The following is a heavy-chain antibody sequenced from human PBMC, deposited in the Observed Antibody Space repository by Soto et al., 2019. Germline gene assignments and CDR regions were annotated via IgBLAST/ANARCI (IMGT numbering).Heavy chain of an antibody. CDR2: IYSGGST. CDR1: GFTVSSNY. Sequence: EVQLVESGGGLIQPGGSLRLSCAVSGFTVSSNYMSWVRQAPGKGLEWVSVIYSGGSTYYADSVQGRFTISRDNSKNTLYLQMNSLGAEDTAVYYCVSPRPSRWGQGTLVTVSS. V-gene: IGHV3-53*01. J-gene: IGHJ4*02. CDR3: VSPRPSR.